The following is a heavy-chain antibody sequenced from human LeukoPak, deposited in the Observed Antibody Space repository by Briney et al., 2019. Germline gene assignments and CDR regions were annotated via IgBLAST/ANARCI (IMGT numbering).Heavy chain of an antibody. CDR3: VSVKVSTVPQSFDL. D-gene: IGHD5/OR15-5a*01. Sequence: GESLRLSCVVSGVTFSNYWMTWVRQPPGKGLEWVANIRKDGGDRHYVSSAKGRFTVSRDNAKKSVYLQMDSLRADDTAVYYCVSVKVSTVPQSFDLWGQGTTVIVPS. V-gene: IGHV3-7*01. CDR2: IRKDGGDR. J-gene: IGHJ3*01. CDR1: GVTFSNYW.